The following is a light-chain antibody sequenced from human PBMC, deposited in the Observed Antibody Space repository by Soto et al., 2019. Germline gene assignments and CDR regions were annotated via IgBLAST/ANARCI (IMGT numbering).Light chain of an antibody. Sequence: EIVLTQSPATLSLSPGERATLSCRASQSVSGYLAWYQQKPAQAPRLIIYDASKRANGIPARFSGSGSETEFTLTISSLQPDDSATYYCQQYNSYSPATFGQGTKVDIK. J-gene: IGKJ1*01. CDR2: DAS. CDR1: QSVSGY. V-gene: IGKV3-11*01. CDR3: QQYNSYSPAT.